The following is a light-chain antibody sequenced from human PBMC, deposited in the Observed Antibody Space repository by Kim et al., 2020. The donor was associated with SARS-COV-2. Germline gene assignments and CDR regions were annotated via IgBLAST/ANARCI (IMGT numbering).Light chain of an antibody. V-gene: IGLV1-40*01. CDR1: SSNIGAGYH. Sequence: RVTIACTGTSSNIGAGYHVHWYQQLPGTAPKLLIYGNNNRPSGVPYRFSGSNSGTSASLAITGLLAEDEADYYCQSFDSWLTGWAFGGGTKVTVL. CDR2: GNN. CDR3: QSFDSWLTGWA. J-gene: IGLJ3*02.